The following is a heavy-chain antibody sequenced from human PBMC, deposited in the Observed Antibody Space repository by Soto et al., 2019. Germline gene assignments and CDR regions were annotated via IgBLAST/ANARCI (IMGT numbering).Heavy chain of an antibody. J-gene: IGHJ1*01. CDR3: AREENCRGGTCYSEYFHH. D-gene: IGHD2-15*01. CDR2: VNPSGGSA. V-gene: IGHV1-46*01. CDR1: GYIFTAYS. Sequence: GASVKVSCKTSGYIFTAYSMHWVRQAPGQGLEWMGVVNPSGGSAHYAQSFEGRVTLTRDTSTSTFYMELSSLRSEDTAVYYCAREENCRGGTCYSEYFHHWGQGTLVTV.